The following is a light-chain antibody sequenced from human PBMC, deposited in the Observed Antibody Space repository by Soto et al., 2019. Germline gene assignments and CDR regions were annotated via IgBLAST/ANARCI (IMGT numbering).Light chain of an antibody. CDR2: DAS. CDR1: QDISNY. Sequence: DMQLTQSPSSLSASVGDRVTITCRASQDISNYLHWYQQKPGKDPKLLIYDASNLERGVPSRFSGSGSATYFTFTINSLQPEDVATYYCQQYASLPLTFGGGTRVEIK. J-gene: IGKJ4*01. CDR3: QQYASLPLT. V-gene: IGKV1-33*01.